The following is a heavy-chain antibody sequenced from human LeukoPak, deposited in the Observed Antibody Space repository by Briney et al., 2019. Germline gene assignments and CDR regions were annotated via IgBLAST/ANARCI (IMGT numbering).Heavy chain of an antibody. J-gene: IGHJ3*02. CDR1: GFTFSSYG. CDR3: ARWVYSSGWYGMFDAFDI. D-gene: IGHD6-19*01. Sequence: PGGSLRLSCAASGFTFSSYGMTWVRQAPGKGLEWVSGISGSGGSTYYADSVKGRFTISRDNSKNTLYLQMNSLRVEDTAVYYCARWVYSSGWYGMFDAFDIWGQGTMVTVSS. V-gene: IGHV3-23*01. CDR2: ISGSGGST.